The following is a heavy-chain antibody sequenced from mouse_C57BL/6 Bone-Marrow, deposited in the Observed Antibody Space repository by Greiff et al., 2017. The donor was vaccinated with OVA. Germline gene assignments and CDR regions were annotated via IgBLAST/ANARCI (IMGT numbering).Heavy chain of an antibody. CDR2: IYPRSGNT. CDR3: AREVVAPHYYAMDY. J-gene: IGHJ4*01. D-gene: IGHD1-1*01. CDR1: GYTFTSYG. V-gene: IGHV1-81*01. Sequence: VQLQQSGAELARPGASVKLSCKASGYTFTSYGISWVKQRTGQGLEWIGEIYPRSGNTYYNEKFKGKATLTADKSSSTAYMELRSLTSEDSAVYFCAREVVAPHYYAMDYWGQGTSVTVSS.